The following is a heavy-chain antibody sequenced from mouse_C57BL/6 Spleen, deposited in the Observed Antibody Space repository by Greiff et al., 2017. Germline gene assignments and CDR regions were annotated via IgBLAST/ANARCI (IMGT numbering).Heavy chain of an antibody. CDR2: IYPRSGNT. CDR3: ARNWEAWCAY. Sequence: QVQLQQSGAELARPGASVKLSCKASGYTFTSYGISWVKQRTGQGLEWIGEIYPRSGNTYYNEKFKGKATLTADKSSSTAYMGLRSLTSEDSAVYFCARNWEAWCAYWGQGTLVTVSA. D-gene: IGHD4-1*01. CDR1: GYTFTSYG. V-gene: IGHV1-81*01. J-gene: IGHJ3*01.